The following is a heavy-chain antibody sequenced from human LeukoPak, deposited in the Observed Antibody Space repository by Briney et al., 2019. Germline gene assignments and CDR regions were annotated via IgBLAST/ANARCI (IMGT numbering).Heavy chain of an antibody. CDR1: GGSISSYY. Sequence: SETLSLTCTVSGGSISSYYWSWIRQPPGKGLEWIGYIYYGGSTNYNPSLKSRVTISVDTSKNQFSLKLSSVTAADTAVYYCARGGPEQWLVPPYFDYWGQGTLVTVSS. CDR3: ARGGPEQWLVPPYFDY. V-gene: IGHV4-59*01. D-gene: IGHD6-19*01. CDR2: IYYGGST. J-gene: IGHJ4*02.